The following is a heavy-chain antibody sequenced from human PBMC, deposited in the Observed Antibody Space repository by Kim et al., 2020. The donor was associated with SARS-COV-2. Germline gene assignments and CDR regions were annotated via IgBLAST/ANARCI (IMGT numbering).Heavy chain of an antibody. CDR2: IYSGGST. Sequence: GGSLRLSCAASGFTVSSNYMSWVRQAPGKGLEWVSVIYSGGSTYYADSVKGRFTISRDNSKNTLYLQMNSLRAEDTAVYYCARAQRRTNYYGSGSYYYYYYGMDVWGQGTTVTVSS. V-gene: IGHV3-53*01. CDR3: ARAQRRTNYYGSGSYYYYYYGMDV. J-gene: IGHJ6*02. D-gene: IGHD3-10*01. CDR1: GFTVSSNY.